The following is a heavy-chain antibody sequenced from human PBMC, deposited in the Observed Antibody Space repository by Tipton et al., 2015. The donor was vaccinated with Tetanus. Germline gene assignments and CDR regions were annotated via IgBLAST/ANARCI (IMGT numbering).Heavy chain of an antibody. CDR3: VRGGSGYGNFDS. D-gene: IGHD5-12*01. CDR1: GFTFSSYW. CDR2: IKQDGRER. J-gene: IGHJ4*02. V-gene: IGHV3-7*01. Sequence: QLVQSGGGLVQPGGSLRLSCAASGFTFSSYWMSWVRQAPGKGLEWVASIKQDGRERYYVDSAKGRFTISRDNAKNTLFLQMNNLRGDDTAVYYCVRGGSGYGNFDSWGQGTLVTVSS.